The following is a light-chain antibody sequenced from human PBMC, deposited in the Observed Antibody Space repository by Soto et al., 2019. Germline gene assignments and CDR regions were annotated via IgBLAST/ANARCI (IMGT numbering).Light chain of an antibody. CDR2: DAS. V-gene: IGKV1-5*01. CDR3: QQYNSYWT. CDR1: HSISRW. Sequence: DIQMTHPPSTLSASVGDRVTITCRASHSISRWLAWYQQKPGKAPKLLIFDASSLESGVPSRFSGSGSGTEFTLTISSLQTDDFATYYCQQYNSYWTFGQGTKVDI. J-gene: IGKJ1*01.